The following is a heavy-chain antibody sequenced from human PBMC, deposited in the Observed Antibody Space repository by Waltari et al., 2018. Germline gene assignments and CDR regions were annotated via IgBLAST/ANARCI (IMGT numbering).Heavy chain of an antibody. CDR3: ARTQLSSYFDY. D-gene: IGHD5-18*01. J-gene: IGHJ4*02. CDR1: GCSISSYY. Sequence: QVQLQESGPGLVKPSKPLSLTCTVSGCSISSYYLSWIRQPQGKGLEWIGYIYYSGSTNYNPSLKSRVTISVDTSKNQFSLKLSSVTAAETAVYYCARTQLSSYFDYWGQGTLVTVSS. CDR2: IYYSGST. V-gene: IGHV4-59*01.